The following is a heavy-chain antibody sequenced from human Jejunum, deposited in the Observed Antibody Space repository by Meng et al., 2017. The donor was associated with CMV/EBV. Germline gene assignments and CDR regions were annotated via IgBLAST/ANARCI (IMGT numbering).Heavy chain of an antibody. CDR1: GFRFADHG. V-gene: IGHV3-20*04. J-gene: IGHJ6*02. Sequence: CVFSGFRFADHGMSWVRQAPGKGLEWVSGINWNGGTTAYADSVKGRFTVSRDNAKNSLYLQMHSLRAEDTALYYCARDISFYGLDVWGQGTTVTVSS. CDR2: INWNGGTT. CDR3: ARDISFYGLDV.